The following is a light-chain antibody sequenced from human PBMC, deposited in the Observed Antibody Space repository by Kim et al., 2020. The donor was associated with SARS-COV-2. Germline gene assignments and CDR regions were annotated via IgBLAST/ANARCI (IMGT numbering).Light chain of an antibody. V-gene: IGKV1-5*03. CDR1: QIVDTY. CDR2: QAS. J-gene: IGKJ2*01. Sequence: ASVGDRVTVMCRASQIVDTYLAWYQQKPGKAPTLLVYQASSLQVGVPSRFSGSGSGAEFTLTINSLQPDDFATYYCQHYIRFPYTFGQGTKLEI. CDR3: QHYIRFPYT.